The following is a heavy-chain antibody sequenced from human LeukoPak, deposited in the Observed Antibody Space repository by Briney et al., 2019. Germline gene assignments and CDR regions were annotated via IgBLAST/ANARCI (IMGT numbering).Heavy chain of an antibody. CDR3: ARGPVTGTTTDHGNWFDP. Sequence: ASVKVSCKASGYSSVGYGITWVRQAPGQGLEWMGWFNPENGNTNYAQKVQGRVTMTADTSTSTSYMELRSLRSDDTAVYYCARGPVTGTTTDHGNWFDPWGQGTLVTVSS. J-gene: IGHJ5*02. CDR1: GYSSVGYG. D-gene: IGHD1-20*01. V-gene: IGHV1-18*01. CDR2: FNPENGNT.